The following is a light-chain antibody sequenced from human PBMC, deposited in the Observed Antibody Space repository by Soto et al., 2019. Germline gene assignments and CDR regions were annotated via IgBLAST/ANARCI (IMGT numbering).Light chain of an antibody. Sequence: DIQLTQSPSFLSASVGDRVTITCRASQGISSYLAWYQQKPGKAPKLLIYAASTLQSGVPSRFSGSGSGTEFTLTISSLQPADFATYYCQPLNSYPLTFGGGTKVHIK. CDR2: AAS. J-gene: IGKJ4*01. CDR3: QPLNSYPLT. CDR1: QGISSY. V-gene: IGKV1-9*01.